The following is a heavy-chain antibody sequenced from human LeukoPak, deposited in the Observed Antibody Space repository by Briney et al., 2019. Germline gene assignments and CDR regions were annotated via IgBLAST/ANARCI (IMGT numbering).Heavy chain of an antibody. CDR2: IRYDGSIK. Sequence: GGSLRPSCAASGFTFSSYGMHWVRQAPGKGLEWVAFIRYDGSIKYYADSVKGRFTISRDNSKNTLFLQMNSLRVEDMAVYYCAKDGRDHYFSGSYYGGVPALDYWGQGTLVTVSS. D-gene: IGHD3-10*01. CDR1: GFTFSSYG. J-gene: IGHJ4*02. CDR3: AKDGRDHYFSGSYYGGVPALDY. V-gene: IGHV3-30*02.